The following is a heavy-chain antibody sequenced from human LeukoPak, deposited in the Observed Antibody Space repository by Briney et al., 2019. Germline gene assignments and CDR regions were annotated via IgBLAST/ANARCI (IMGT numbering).Heavy chain of an antibody. V-gene: IGHV3-30*04. CDR2: ISYDGSNK. J-gene: IGHJ4*02. D-gene: IGHD3-22*01. Sequence: TGRSLRLSCAASGFSFSSYAMHWVRQAPGKGLEWVAVISYDGSNKYYADSVKGRFTISRDNSKNTLYLQMNSLRAEDTAVYYCARALYYSSGYCLYYWGQGTLVTVSS. CDR1: GFSFSSYA. CDR3: ARALYYSSGYCLYY.